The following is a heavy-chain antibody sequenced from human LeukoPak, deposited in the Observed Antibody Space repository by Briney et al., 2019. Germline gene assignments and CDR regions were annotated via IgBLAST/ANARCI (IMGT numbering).Heavy chain of an antibody. CDR2: ISAYNGNT. J-gene: IGHJ5*02. D-gene: IGHD5-18*01. V-gene: IGHV1-18*04. Sequence: ASVKVSCKASGYTFTNYYMHWVRQAPGQGVEWMGWISAYNGNTNYAQKLQGRVTMTTDTSTSTAYMELRSLRSDDTAVYYCARDGYSYANNWFDPWGQGTLVTVSS. CDR3: ARDGYSYANNWFDP. CDR1: GYTFTNYY.